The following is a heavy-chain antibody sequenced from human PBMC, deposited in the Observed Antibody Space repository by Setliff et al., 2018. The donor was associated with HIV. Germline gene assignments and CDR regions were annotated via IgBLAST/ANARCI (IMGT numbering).Heavy chain of an antibody. CDR2: IYTSGKT. V-gene: IGHV4-61*09. D-gene: IGHD1-26*01. J-gene: IGHJ2*01. CDR1: GDSITRGSYY. CDR3: ARAAYSGTYLWEPATDL. Sequence: LSLTCTVSGDSITRGSYYWSWTRQPAGKGLEWIGHIYTSGKTHYSPSLKSRITISADTSKNQLSPNLSSVTAADTAVYYCARAAYSGTYLWEPATDLWGRGTLVTVSS.